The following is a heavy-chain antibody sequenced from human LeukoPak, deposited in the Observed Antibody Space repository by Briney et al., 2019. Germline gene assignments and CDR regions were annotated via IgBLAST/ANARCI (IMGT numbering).Heavy chain of an antibody. CDR2: ISGSGGST. D-gene: IGHD5-24*01. V-gene: IGHV3-23*01. J-gene: IGHJ4*02. CDR1: GFTFSSYA. Sequence: GGSLRLSCAASGFTFSSYAMSWVRQAPGKGLEWVSAISGSGGSTYYADSVKGRFTISRDNSKNTLYLQMNSLRAEVTAVYYCAKEWRWLQSGNYFDYWGQGTLVTVSS. CDR3: AKEWRWLQSGNYFDY.